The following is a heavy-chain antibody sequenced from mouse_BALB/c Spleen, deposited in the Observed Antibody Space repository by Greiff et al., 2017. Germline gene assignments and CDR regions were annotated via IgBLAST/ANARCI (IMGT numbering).Heavy chain of an antibody. J-gene: IGHJ3*01. Sequence: RRLEWVAEIRSKANNHATYYAESVKGRFTISRDDSKSSVYLQMNSLRAEDTGIYYCTRPYYGNAYWGQGTLVTVSA. CDR3: TRPYYGNAY. V-gene: IGHV6-6*01. CDR2: IRSKANNHAT. D-gene: IGHD1-1*01.